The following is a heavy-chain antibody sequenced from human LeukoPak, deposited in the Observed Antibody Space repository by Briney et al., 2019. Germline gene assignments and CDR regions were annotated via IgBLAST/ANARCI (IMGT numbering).Heavy chain of an antibody. V-gene: IGHV3-9*01. D-gene: IGHD6-19*01. CDR2: ISWNSGSI. Sequence: GGSLRLSCAASGFTFDDYAVHWVRQAPGKGLEWVSGISWNSGSIGYADSVKGRFTISRDNAKNSLYLQMNSLRAEDTALYYCAKIAVAGIVYFDYWGQGTLVTVSS. CDR3: AKIAVAGIVYFDY. CDR1: GFTFDDYA. J-gene: IGHJ4*02.